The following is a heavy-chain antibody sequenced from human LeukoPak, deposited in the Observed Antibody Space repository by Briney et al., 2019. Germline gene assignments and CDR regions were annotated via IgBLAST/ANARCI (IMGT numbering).Heavy chain of an antibody. J-gene: IGHJ4*02. CDR1: GGSFSGYY. D-gene: IGHD3-16*02. CDR3: ARGDDPLNY. Sequence: SETLSLTCAVYGGSFSGYYWSWIRQPPGKGLEWIGEINHSGSTNYNPSLKSRVTISVDTSKNQFSLKLSSVTAADTAVYYCARGDDPLNYWGQGTLVTVSS. V-gene: IGHV4-34*01. CDR2: INHSGST.